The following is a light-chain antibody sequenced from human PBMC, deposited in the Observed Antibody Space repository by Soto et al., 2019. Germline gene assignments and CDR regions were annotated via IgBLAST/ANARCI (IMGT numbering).Light chain of an antibody. V-gene: IGLV2-14*01. J-gene: IGLJ1*01. Sequence: QSALTQPASVSASPGQSITISCTAATSDVVEYNYVSWYQQYPGRAPTLLLYEVSHRPSGVSHRFSGSKSGNTASLTISGVQAEDEAHYHCSSYAGSNNNVFGTGTKVTVL. CDR1: TSDVVEYNY. CDR2: EVS. CDR3: SSYAGSNNNV.